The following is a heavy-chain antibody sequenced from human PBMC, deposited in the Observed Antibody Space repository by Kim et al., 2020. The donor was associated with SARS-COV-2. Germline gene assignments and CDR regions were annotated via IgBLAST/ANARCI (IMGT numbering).Heavy chain of an antibody. J-gene: IGHJ5*02. Sequence: GGSLRLSCAASGFTFSDYYMSWIRQAPGKGLEWVSYISSSGSTIYYADSVKGRFTISRDNAKNSLYLQMNSLRAEDTAVYYCARDALVATESVRYNWFDPWGQGALVTVSS. CDR2: ISSSGSTI. V-gene: IGHV3-11*01. CDR3: ARDALVATESVRYNWFDP. D-gene: IGHD5-12*01. CDR1: GFTFSDYY.